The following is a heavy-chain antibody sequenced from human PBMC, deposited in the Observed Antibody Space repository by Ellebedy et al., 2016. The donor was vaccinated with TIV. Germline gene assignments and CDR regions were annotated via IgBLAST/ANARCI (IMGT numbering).Heavy chain of an antibody. Sequence: GESLKISCAASGFTFSDYYMSWIRQAPGKGLEWVSYISSRGSTIYYADSVKGRFTISRDNAKNSVYLQMNSLRVDDTAVYYCARTYGNTRPEYWGQGTQVTVSS. J-gene: IGHJ4*02. CDR3: ARTYGNTRPEY. V-gene: IGHV3-11*01. D-gene: IGHD1/OR15-1a*01. CDR1: GFTFSDYY. CDR2: ISSRGSTI.